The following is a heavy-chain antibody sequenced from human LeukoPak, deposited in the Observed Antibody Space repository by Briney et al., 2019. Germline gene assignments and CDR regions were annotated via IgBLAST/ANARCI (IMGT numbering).Heavy chain of an antibody. J-gene: IGHJ4*02. D-gene: IGHD2-2*01. Sequence: GESLKISCKGSGYSFTSYWISWVRQMPGKGLEWMGRIDPSDSYTNYSPSFQGHVTISADKSISTAYLQWSSLKASDTAMYCCARLGGYCSSTSCYFFHWGQGTLVTVSS. V-gene: IGHV5-10-1*01. CDR1: GYSFTSYW. CDR2: IDPSDSYT. CDR3: ARLGGYCSSTSCYFFH.